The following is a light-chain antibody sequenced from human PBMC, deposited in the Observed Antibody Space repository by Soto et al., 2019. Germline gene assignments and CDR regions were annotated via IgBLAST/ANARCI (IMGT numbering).Light chain of an antibody. CDR1: QSVSSY. V-gene: IGKV3-15*01. CDR2: RAS. J-gene: IGKJ2*01. Sequence: EIVMTQSPATLSVPPGGRATLSCRACQSVSSYLAWYQQRPGQPPRLLIYRASTRATGIPARFSGSGSGTEFSLTISSLQSEDFAVYYCQQYSTWPPRYTFGQGTKLEI. CDR3: QQYSTWPPRYT.